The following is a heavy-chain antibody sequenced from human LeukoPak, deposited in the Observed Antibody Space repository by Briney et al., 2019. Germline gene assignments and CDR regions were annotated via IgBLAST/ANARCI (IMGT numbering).Heavy chain of an antibody. D-gene: IGHD2-2*01. Sequence: SVKVSCKASGGTFSSYAISWVRQAPGQGLEWMGGIIPIFGTANYAQKFQGRVTITADESTSTAYMELSSLRSEDTAVYYCARGLSRDYQLLSLFDYWGQGTLVTVSS. CDR2: IIPIFGTA. CDR3: ARGLSRDYQLLSLFDY. V-gene: IGHV1-69*13. CDR1: GGTFSSYA. J-gene: IGHJ4*02.